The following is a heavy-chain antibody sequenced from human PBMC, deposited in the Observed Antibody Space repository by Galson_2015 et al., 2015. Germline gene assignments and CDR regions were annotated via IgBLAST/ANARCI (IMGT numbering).Heavy chain of an antibody. D-gene: IGHD2-2*01. CDR2: ASSDDSAA. CDR3: AKRKYCSSTTCYGFDY. J-gene: IGHJ4*02. Sequence: SCKASGYSLTFYPMSWVRQAPGKGLGWVSAASSDDSAAYYADSVKGRFTIPRDNSKNTLYLQMNSLRAEDTALYYCAKRKYCSSTTCYGFDYWGQGTRVTVSS. V-gene: IGHV3-23*01. CDR1: GYSLTFYP.